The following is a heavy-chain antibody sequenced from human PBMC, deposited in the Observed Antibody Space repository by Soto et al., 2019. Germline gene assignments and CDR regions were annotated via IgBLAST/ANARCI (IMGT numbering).Heavy chain of an antibody. CDR2: IYYSASP. Sequence: QVHLQESGPGLVKPSQTLSLTCTVSGGSISSGGYYWSWIRQHPGKGLEWIGYIYYSASPHYNPSLTSRVTISLDTSKNEFSLNLGSVTAADTAVYYCARGEGYCSGGNCFSSDYWGQGTQVTVSS. J-gene: IGHJ4*02. V-gene: IGHV4-31*03. CDR1: GGSISSGGYY. D-gene: IGHD2-15*01. CDR3: ARGEGYCSGGNCFSSDY.